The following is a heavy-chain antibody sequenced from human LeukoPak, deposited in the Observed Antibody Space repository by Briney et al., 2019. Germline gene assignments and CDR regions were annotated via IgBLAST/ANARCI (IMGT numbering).Heavy chain of an antibody. J-gene: IGHJ4*02. CDR3: TTAAPYCSSTSCLDY. CDR1: GFTFSNAW. V-gene: IGHV3-15*01. Sequence: GGSLRLSCAASGFTFSNAWMSWVRQAPGKGQEWVGRIKSKTDGGTTDYAAPVKGRFTISRDDSKNTLYLQMNSLKTEDTAVYYCTTAAPYCSSTSCLDYWGQGTLVTVSS. CDR2: IKSKTDGGTT. D-gene: IGHD2-2*01.